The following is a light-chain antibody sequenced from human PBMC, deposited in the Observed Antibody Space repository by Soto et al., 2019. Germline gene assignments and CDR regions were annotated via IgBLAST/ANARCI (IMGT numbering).Light chain of an antibody. J-gene: IGLJ2*01. CDR2: DDR. V-gene: IGLV3-21*02. Sequence: SYELTQPPSVSVAPGQTASLACGGDNIETKTVHWYQQRPGQAPVLVVYDDRDRPSGIPERFSGSNSGHTATLTISRVEAGDEADYYCQVCDIVKSRRIFGGGTKVTVL. CDR3: QVCDIVKSRRI. CDR1: NIETKT.